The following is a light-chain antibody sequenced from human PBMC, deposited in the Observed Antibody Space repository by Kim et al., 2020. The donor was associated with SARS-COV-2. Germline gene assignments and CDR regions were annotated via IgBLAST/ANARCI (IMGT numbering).Light chain of an antibody. CDR1: QGISVY. J-gene: IGKJ2*01. V-gene: IGKV1-39*01. CDR2: AAS. CDR3: QQSFSAPFT. Sequence: SASVGDRVTISCRASQGISVYLNWYQQTPGKAPKLLIYAASSLHSVIPPRFSASGSGTDFTLTSSGLQSEDFATYYCQQSFSAPFTFGQGTKLEI.